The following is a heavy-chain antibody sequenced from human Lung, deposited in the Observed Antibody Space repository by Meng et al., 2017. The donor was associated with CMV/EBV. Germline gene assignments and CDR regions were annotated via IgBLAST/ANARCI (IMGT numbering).Heavy chain of an antibody. CDR2: INNDGSST. V-gene: IGHV3-74*01. CDR1: GFSFSSYW. D-gene: IGHD6-19*01. CDR3: ARDSIVVPGRIYYYAMDV. J-gene: IGHJ6*01. Sequence: GESXKISCAASGFSFSSYWMHWVRQAPGRGLVWVAHINNDGSSTTYADSVKGRFTISRDNAKNTVFLQMHSLGVEDTAVYYCARDSIVVPGRIYYYAMDVWXHRTTVTVSS.